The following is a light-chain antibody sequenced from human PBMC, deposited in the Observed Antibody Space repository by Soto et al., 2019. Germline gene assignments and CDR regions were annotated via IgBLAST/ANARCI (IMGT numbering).Light chain of an antibody. CDR3: QSYDSSLSGSEV. CDR1: SSNNGAGYD. Sequence: QCVLTQPHSVSGAPVRRVTISCTGSSSNNGAGYDVHWYQQLPGTAPKLLIYGSSNRPSGVPDRFSGSKSGTSASLAITGLQAEDEADYYCQSYDSSLSGSEVFGTGTKVTVL. V-gene: IGLV1-40*01. CDR2: GSS. J-gene: IGLJ1*01.